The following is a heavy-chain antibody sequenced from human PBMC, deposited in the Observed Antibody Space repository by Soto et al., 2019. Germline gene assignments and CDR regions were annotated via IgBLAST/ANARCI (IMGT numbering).Heavy chain of an antibody. J-gene: IGHJ4*02. V-gene: IGHV3-23*01. CDR2: LNSGGGTT. Sequence: PGGSLRLSCAASGFDIVYYAMTWVRQPPGKGLEWVSILNSGGGTTYYADSVKGRVTISTDTSKNTLYLQMNSLRAEDTAVYYCAKGSRYFDWLVFLFDYWGQGTLVTVSS. D-gene: IGHD3-9*01. CDR1: GFDIVYYA. CDR3: AKGSRYFDWLVFLFDY.